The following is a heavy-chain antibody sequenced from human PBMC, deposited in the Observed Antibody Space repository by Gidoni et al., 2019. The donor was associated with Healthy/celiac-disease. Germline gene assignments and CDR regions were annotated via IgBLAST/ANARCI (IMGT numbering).Heavy chain of an antibody. D-gene: IGHD6-13*01. V-gene: IGHV3-7*03. Sequence: EVQLVESGGGLVQPGGSLRISCAASGFTFSSYWMSWVRQPPGKGLEWVANIKQDGSEKYYVDSVKGRFTISRDNAKNSLYLQMNSLRAEDTAVYYCARDRGSSWTLDCMDVWGKGTTVTVSS. CDR3: ARDRGSSWTLDCMDV. CDR1: GFTFSSYW. J-gene: IGHJ6*03. CDR2: IKQDGSEK.